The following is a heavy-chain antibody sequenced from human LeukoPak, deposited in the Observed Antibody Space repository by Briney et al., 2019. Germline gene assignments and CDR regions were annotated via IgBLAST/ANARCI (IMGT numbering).Heavy chain of an antibody. Sequence: SETLSLTCTVSGGYISSSSNYWGWVRQPPGKGLEWIGSIYYSGSTYCNPSLKSRVTISVDTSKNQFSLKLSSVTAADTAVYYCARVYCSGDNCYSFDYWGQGTLVTVSS. CDR3: ARVYCSGDNCYSFDY. V-gene: IGHV4-39*01. J-gene: IGHJ4*02. CDR1: GGYISSSSNY. D-gene: IGHD2-15*01. CDR2: IYYSGST.